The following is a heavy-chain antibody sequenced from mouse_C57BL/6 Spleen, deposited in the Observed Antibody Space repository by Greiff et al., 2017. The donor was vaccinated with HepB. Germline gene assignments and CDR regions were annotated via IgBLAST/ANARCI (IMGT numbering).Heavy chain of an antibody. CDR1: GFTFSDYG. CDR3: ARNPDGEYFDV. Sequence: EVKLMEPGGGLVQPGGSLKLSCAASGFTFSDYGMAWVRQAPRKGPEWVAFISNLAYSIYYADTLTGRFTISRENAKNTLYLEMSSLRSEDTAMYYCARNPDGEYFDVWGTGTTVTVSS. V-gene: IGHV5-15*01. CDR2: ISNLAYSI. J-gene: IGHJ1*03.